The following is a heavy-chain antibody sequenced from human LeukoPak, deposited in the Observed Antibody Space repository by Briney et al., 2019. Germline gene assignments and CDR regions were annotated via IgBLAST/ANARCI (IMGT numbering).Heavy chain of an antibody. CDR1: GYTFTGYY. Sequence: ASVKASCKASGYTFTGYYIHWVRQAPGQGLEWMGVINPSGGSTTYAQKLQGRITMTRDTSTSTVYMELSSVRSEDAAVYYCARDSLWDGCNSPDAFDIWGQGTMVTVSS. V-gene: IGHV1-46*01. CDR2: INPSGGST. CDR3: ARDSLWDGCNSPDAFDI. J-gene: IGHJ3*02. D-gene: IGHD5-24*01.